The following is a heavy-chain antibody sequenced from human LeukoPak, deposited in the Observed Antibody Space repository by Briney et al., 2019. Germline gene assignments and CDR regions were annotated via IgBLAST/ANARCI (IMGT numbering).Heavy chain of an antibody. J-gene: IGHJ4*02. Sequence: GSSVKVSCKASGGTFSSYAISWVRQAPGQGLGWMGGIIPIFGTANYAQKFQGRVTITADKSTSTAYMELSSLRSEYTAVYYCARRGDLYESFYYFDYWGQGTLVTVSS. CDR3: ARRGDLYESFYYFDY. CDR2: IIPIFGTA. D-gene: IGHD2-21*01. CDR1: GGTFSSYA. V-gene: IGHV1-69*06.